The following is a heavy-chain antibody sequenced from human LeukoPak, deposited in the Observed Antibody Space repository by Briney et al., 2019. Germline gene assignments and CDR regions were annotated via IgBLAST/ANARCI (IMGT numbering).Heavy chain of an antibody. D-gene: IGHD6-6*01. Sequence: GASVKVSCKASGGTFSSYAISWVRQAPGQGLEWMRRIIPIFGTANYAQKFQGRVTITTDESTSTAYMELSSLRSEDTAVYYCARVSSSSSYYYYYMDVWGKGTTVTVSS. CDR2: IIPIFGTA. J-gene: IGHJ6*03. CDR1: GGTFSSYA. V-gene: IGHV1-69*05. CDR3: ARVSSSSSYYYYYMDV.